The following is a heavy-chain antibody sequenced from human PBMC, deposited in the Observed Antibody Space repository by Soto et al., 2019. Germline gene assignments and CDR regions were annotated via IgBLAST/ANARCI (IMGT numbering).Heavy chain of an antibody. Sequence: SVKVSCKASGFTFTSSAVQWVRQARGQRLEWIGWIVVGSGNTNYAQKFQERVTITRDMSTSTAYMELSSLRSEDTAVYYCAADLGDYGPGKYYYSGMDVWGQGTTVTVSS. J-gene: IGHJ6*02. CDR2: IVVGSGNT. V-gene: IGHV1-58*01. CDR1: GFTFTSSA. CDR3: AADLGDYGPGKYYYSGMDV. D-gene: IGHD4-17*01.